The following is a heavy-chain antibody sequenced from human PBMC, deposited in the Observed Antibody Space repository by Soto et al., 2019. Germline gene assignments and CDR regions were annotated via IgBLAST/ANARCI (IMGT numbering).Heavy chain of an antibody. CDR3: ATRPVNYPVGYFDY. J-gene: IGHJ4*02. D-gene: IGHD1-7*01. CDR2: ISGSGGST. CDR1: GFTFSSYA. V-gene: IGHV3-23*01. Sequence: GGSLRLSCAASGFTFSSYAMSWVRRAPGKGLEWVSAISGSGGSTYYADSVKGRFTISRDNSKNTLYLQMNSLRAEDTAVYYCATRPVNYPVGYFDYWGQGTLVTVPQ.